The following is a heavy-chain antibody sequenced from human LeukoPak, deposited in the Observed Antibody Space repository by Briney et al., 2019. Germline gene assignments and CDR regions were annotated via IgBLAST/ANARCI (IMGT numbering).Heavy chain of an antibody. V-gene: IGHV3-49*03. D-gene: IGHD4-17*01. CDR2: IRSKAYGGTT. CDR3: TRRKGDYDTQYYYYMDV. CDR1: GFTFGDYA. Sequence: PGGSLRLSCTASGFTFGDYAMSWFRQAPGKGLEWVGFIRSKAYGGTTEYAASVKGRFTISRDDSKSIAYLQMNSLKTEDTAVYYCTRRKGDYDTQYYYYMDVWGKGTTVTVSS. J-gene: IGHJ6*03.